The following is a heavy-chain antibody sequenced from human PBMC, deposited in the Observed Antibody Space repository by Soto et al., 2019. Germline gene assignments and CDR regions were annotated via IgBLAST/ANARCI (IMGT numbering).Heavy chain of an antibody. CDR1: GGSFSGYY. CDR3: ARGQILRRFYYYYMDL. J-gene: IGHJ6*03. V-gene: IGHV4-34*01. D-gene: IGHD3-3*01. CDR2: INHSGST. Sequence: TLSLTCAVYGGSFSGYYWSWIRQPPGKGLEWIGEINHSGSTNYNPSLKSRVTISVDTSKNQFSLKLSSVTAADTAVYYCARGQILRRFYYYYMDLWGKGTKVTVSS.